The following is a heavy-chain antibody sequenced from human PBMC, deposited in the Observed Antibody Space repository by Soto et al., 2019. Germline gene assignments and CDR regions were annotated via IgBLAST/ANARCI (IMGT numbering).Heavy chain of an antibody. CDR1: GFTFSSYW. CDR2: INSDGSST. V-gene: IGHV3-74*01. Sequence: GGSLRLSCAASGFTFSSYWMHWVRQAPGKGLVWVSRINSDGSSTSYADSVKGRFTISRDNAKNTLYLQMNSLRAEDTAVYYCARAVEHDYIWGSYRPFDPWGQGTLVTVSS. J-gene: IGHJ5*02. D-gene: IGHD3-16*02. CDR3: ARAVEHDYIWGSYRPFDP.